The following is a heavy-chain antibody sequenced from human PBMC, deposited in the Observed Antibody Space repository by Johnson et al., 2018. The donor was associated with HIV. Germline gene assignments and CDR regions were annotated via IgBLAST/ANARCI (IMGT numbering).Heavy chain of an antibody. D-gene: IGHD2-21*01. V-gene: IGHV3-30*04. CDR2: ISYDGSNK. Sequence: QMQLVESGGGVVQPGRSLRLSCAASGFTFSSYAMHWVRQAPGKGLEWVAVISYDGSNKYYADSVKGRFTISRDNAKNSLYLQMNSLRAEDTALYYCAIDLWGVGAFDIWGQGTLVTVSS. CDR1: GFTFSSYA. CDR3: AIDLWGVGAFDI. J-gene: IGHJ3*02.